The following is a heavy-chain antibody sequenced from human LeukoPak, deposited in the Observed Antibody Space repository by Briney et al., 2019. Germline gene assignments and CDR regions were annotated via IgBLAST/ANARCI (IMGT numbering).Heavy chain of an antibody. CDR1: EFTFGSYT. CDR3: TRAPEKYDILTGYYTYYGMDV. D-gene: IGHD3-9*01. Sequence: PGGSLRLSCAASEFTFGSYTMNWVRPAPGKGLEWVSSTSGSSSNIYYADSVKGRFTISRDNAKNSLFLQMSSLRAEDTAVYYCTRAPEKYDILTGYYTYYGMDVWGQGTTVTVSS. V-gene: IGHV3-21*01. J-gene: IGHJ6*02. CDR2: TSGSSSNI.